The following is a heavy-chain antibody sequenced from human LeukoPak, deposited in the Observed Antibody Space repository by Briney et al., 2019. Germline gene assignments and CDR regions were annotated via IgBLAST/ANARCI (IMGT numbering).Heavy chain of an antibody. J-gene: IGHJ5*02. CDR1: GFTFSSYG. V-gene: IGHV3-30*02. CDR2: IRYDGSNK. CDR3: AKDKDSIVVVPAARFDP. D-gene: IGHD2-2*01. Sequence: GGSLRLSCAASGFTFSSYGMHWVHQAPGKGLEWVAFIRYDGSNKYYADSVKGRFTISRDNSKNTLYLQMNSLRAEDTAVYYCAKDKDSIVVVPAARFDPWGQGTLVTVSS.